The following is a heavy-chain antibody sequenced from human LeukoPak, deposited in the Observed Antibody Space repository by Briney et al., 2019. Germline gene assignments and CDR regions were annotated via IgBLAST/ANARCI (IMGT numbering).Heavy chain of an antibody. CDR2: IYYSGST. CDR3: ARASTILGYMDV. J-gene: IGHJ6*03. D-gene: IGHD3-3*01. CDR1: GGSISSGSYY. V-gene: IGHV4-39*07. Sequence: SETLSLTCTVSGGSISSGSYYWSWIRQPAGKGLEWIGRIYYSGSTYYNPSLKSRVTISVDTSKNQFSLKLSSVTAADTAVYYCARASTILGYMDVWGKGTTVTVSS.